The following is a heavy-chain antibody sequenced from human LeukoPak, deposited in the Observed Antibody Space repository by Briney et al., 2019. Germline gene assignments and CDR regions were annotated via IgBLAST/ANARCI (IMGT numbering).Heavy chain of an antibody. CDR1: GGSISSISYY. CDR2: IYYSGST. J-gene: IGHJ4*02. Sequence: SETLSLTCTVSGGSISSISYYWGWIRQPPGKGLEWVGFIYYSGSTYYNPSLKSRVTISVDTTKNQFSLKLISVTAADTAVYYCARRAYYYESSGYSSYDYWGQGTLVTVSS. V-gene: IGHV4-39*01. CDR3: ARRAYYYESSGYSSYDY. D-gene: IGHD3-22*01.